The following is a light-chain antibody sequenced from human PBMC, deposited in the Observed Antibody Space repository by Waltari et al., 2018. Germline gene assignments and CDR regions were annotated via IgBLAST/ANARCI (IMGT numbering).Light chain of an antibody. V-gene: IGKV4-1*01. J-gene: IGKJ4*01. CDR1: QRVINSSTSGNA. CDR3: QQYYITPLT. Sequence: DLEMTPSPDFLPVSLGEWATISRSSSQRVINSSTSGNAIAWFQPRQGQPPILLIYWTSTRESGVPERFSGSGSGTVFTLTISSLQAEDVAVYYCQQYYITPLTFGGGTKVEIK. CDR2: WTS.